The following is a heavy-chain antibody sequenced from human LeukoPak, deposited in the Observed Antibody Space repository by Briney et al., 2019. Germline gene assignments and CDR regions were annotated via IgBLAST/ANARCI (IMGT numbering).Heavy chain of an antibody. CDR1: GYTFTGYY. V-gene: IGHV1-2*02. D-gene: IGHD3-22*01. CDR2: INPNSGGT. CDR3: ARVTTNTQWIDY. Sequence: ASVKVSCKASGYTFTGYYMHWVRQAPGQGLEWMGWINPNSGGTNYAQKFQGRVTMTRDTSISTAYMELSRLRSDDTAVYYCARVTTNTQWIDYWGQGTLVTVSS. J-gene: IGHJ4*02.